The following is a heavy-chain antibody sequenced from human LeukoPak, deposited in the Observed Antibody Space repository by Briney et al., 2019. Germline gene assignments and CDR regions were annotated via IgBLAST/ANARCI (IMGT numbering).Heavy chain of an antibody. CDR1: GGTFSTFS. Sequence: SVKVSCKASGGTFSTFSITWVRQAPGQGLEWMGGIIPTFGTAHYGQKFQGRVTITTDESTSTAYMELSSLRSDVTAVYYCPRESGRDFWSGYSKFDPWGQGTLVTVSA. CDR3: PRESGRDFWSGYSKFDP. V-gene: IGHV1-69*05. CDR2: IIPTFGTA. J-gene: IGHJ5*02. D-gene: IGHD3-3*01.